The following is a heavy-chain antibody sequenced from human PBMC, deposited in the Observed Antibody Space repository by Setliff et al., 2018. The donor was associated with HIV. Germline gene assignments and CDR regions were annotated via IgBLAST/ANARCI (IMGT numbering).Heavy chain of an antibody. J-gene: IGHJ3*01. Sequence: PSETLSLTCSVSGGSISSGTYYWSWIRQPAGKGLEWIGHIFSTGSTNYNPSLKSRVTISVDTPKNQFSLKLNSVTAADTAVYYCSRAGRHDNTVYFDLWGPGTMVTVSS. V-gene: IGHV4-61*09. CDR1: GGSISSGTYY. D-gene: IGHD3-10*01. CDR3: SRAGRHDNTVYFDL. CDR2: IFSTGST.